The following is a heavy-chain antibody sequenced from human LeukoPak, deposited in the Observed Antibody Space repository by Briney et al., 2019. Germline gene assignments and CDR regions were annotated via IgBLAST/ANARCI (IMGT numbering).Heavy chain of an antibody. CDR2: INPDNGNT. CDR3: TLYNY. D-gene: IGHD2-2*02. Sequence: GPSVKVSCKASGYSFTNHDMHWVRQAPGQRLEWMGYINPDNGNTKYSQEFQGRVAITRDTSASTVYMELYSLTSEDMAVYYCTLYNYWGQGTLVTVSS. J-gene: IGHJ4*02. CDR1: GYSFTNHD. V-gene: IGHV1-3*03.